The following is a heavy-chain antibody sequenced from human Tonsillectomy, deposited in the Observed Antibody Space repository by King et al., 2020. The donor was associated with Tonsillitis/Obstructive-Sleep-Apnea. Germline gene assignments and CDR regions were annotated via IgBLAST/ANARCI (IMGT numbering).Heavy chain of an antibody. J-gene: IGHJ3*01. D-gene: IGHD4-23*01. CDR1: GFTFSSYS. CDR3: AREITVVQGDAFDL. V-gene: IGHV3-21*01. Sequence: VQLVESGGGLVKPGGSLRISCAASGFTFSSYSMNWVRQAPGKGLEWVSSISSSSSYIYYEHSVKCRFTISRDNDKNSLSLQMNSLRAEDTAVYYCAREITVVQGDAFDLWGQGTMVTVSS. CDR2: ISSSSSYI.